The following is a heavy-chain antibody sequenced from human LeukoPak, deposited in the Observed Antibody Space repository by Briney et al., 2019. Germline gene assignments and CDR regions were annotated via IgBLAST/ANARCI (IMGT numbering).Heavy chain of an antibody. D-gene: IGHD5-18*01. CDR2: ISYDGSNK. CDR1: GFTFSSYG. J-gene: IGHJ4*02. V-gene: IGHV3-30-3*01. Sequence: GRSLRLSCAASGFTFSSYGMHWVRQAPGKGLEWVAVISYDGSNKYYADSVKGRFTISRDNSKNTLYLQMNSLRAEDTAVYYCARHTRGYSYGYAGYWGQGTLVTVSS. CDR3: ARHTRGYSYGYAGY.